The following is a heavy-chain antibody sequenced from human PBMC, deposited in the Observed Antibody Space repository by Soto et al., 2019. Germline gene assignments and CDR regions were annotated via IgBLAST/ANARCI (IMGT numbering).Heavy chain of an antibody. V-gene: IGHV3-66*01. CDR3: ARNSRFDTPMVY. Sequence: GGSLRLSCAASGFTVSSNYMSWVRQAPGKRLEWVSVIYSGGSTYYADSVKGRFTISRDKSKSTLYLQMHSLRAEDTAVYYCARNSRFDTPMVYWGQGTLVTVSS. CDR2: IYSGGST. D-gene: IGHD5-18*01. J-gene: IGHJ4*02. CDR1: GFTVSSNY.